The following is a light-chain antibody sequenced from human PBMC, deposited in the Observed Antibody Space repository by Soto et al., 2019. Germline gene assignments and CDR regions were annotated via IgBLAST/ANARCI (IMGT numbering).Light chain of an antibody. CDR2: VNS. CDR3: QSYDNSLRVHVV. V-gene: IGLV1-40*01. Sequence: QSVLTQPPSVSGAPGQRVTISCTGTSSNIGAGYDVHWYQQVPGTSPKLLIFVNSNRPSGVPDRVSGSKSGTSASLAITGLQAEDEDDYYCQSYDNSLRVHVVCGGGTKVTVL. CDR1: SSNIGAGYD. J-gene: IGLJ2*01.